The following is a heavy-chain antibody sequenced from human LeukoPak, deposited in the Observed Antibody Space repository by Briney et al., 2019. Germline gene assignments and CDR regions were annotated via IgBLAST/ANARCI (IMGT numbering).Heavy chain of an antibody. CDR1: GFSFSGYS. Sequence: GGSLRLSCAASGFSFSGYSMNWVRQAPGRGLEWISYISSGSRTMFYADSVKGRFTISRDNAKNSLYLLMDSLRADDTAVYYCVRESITGHRDFDYWGQGTLNTVSS. V-gene: IGHV3-48*01. CDR2: ISSGSRTM. D-gene: IGHD1-20*01. J-gene: IGHJ4*02. CDR3: VRESITGHRDFDY.